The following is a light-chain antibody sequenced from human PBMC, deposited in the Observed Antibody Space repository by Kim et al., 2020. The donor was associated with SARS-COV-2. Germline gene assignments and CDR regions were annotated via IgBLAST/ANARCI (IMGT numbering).Light chain of an antibody. J-gene: IGKJ3*01. CDR1: QRISMW. CDR2: ATS. V-gene: IGKV1-12*02. Sequence: ARLVDRVTDTCRTCQRISMWLASYQHQPGKAPKILIYATSNLQSSVPSRFGGSGSDTDLTLTFGSQQPEDFDTYCNQQASSSLFAFGPGTKVDIK. CDR3: QQASSSLFA.